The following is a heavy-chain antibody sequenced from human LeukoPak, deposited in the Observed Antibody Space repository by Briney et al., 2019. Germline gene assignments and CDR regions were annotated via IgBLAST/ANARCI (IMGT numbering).Heavy chain of an antibody. CDR2: IYTSGST. CDR1: GGSISSYY. CDR3: ARDLGPPSSVTHWYFDL. Sequence: SETLSLTCTVSGGSISSYYWSWIRQPAGKGLEWIGRIYTSGSTYYNPSLKSRVTISVDTSKNQFSLKLSSVTAADTAVYYCARDLGPPSSVTHWYFDLWGRGTLVTVSS. V-gene: IGHV4-4*07. J-gene: IGHJ2*01. D-gene: IGHD2-21*02.